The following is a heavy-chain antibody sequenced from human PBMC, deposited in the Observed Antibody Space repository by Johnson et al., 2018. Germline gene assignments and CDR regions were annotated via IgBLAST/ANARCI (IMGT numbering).Heavy chain of an antibody. D-gene: IGHD6-13*01. J-gene: IGHJ6*03. CDR3: ARVMAAAGYYYYYYMDV. CDR2: INHSGST. Sequence: QVQLQQWGAGLLKPSETLSLTCAVYGGSFSGYYWSWIRPPPGKGLEWIGEINHSGSTNYNPSLKSRVTISVDTSKNQFSLKLSPVTAADTAVYYCARVMAAAGYYYYYYMDVWGKGTTVTVSS. V-gene: IGHV4-34*01. CDR1: GGSFSGYY.